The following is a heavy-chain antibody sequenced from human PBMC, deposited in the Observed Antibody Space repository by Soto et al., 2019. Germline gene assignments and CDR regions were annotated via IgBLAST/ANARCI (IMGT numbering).Heavy chain of an antibody. Sequence: QITLKESGPTLVKPTQTLTLTCTFSGFSLSTSGVSVGWIRQPPGKALEWLALIYWNDDKRYSPSLKSRLTITKGTSKNQVVLTMTNMDPVDTATYYCTHTTVYCSSSSCFYYYYYYGMDVWGQGTTVTVSS. J-gene: IGHJ6*02. CDR2: IYWNDDK. V-gene: IGHV2-5*01. CDR1: GFSLSTSGVS. CDR3: THTTVYCSSSSCFYYYYYYGMDV. D-gene: IGHD2-2*01.